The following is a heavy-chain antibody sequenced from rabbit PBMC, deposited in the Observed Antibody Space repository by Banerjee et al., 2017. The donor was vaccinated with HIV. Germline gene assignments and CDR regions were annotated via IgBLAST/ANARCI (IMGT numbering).Heavy chain of an antibody. CDR3: ARGSVNGSDL. CDR2: IYGDSRGSA. J-gene: IGHJ6*01. CDR1: GIDFSSSYY. Sequence: QQLVESGGGLVKPGASLTLTCKASGIDFSSSYYMYWVRQAPGKGLEWIACIYGDSRGSAYYASWAKGRFTISKTSPTTVSLQMTSLAAADTATYFCARGSVNGSDLWGQGTLVTVS. V-gene: IGHV1S40*01. D-gene: IGHD5-1*01.